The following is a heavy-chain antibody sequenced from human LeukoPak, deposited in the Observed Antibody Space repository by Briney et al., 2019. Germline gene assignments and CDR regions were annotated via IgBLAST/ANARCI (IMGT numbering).Heavy chain of an antibody. Sequence: GGSLRLSCAASGFTFSTYNMNWVRQAPGKGLEWVSHITSSSTNIYYADSVKGRFTISRDNAKNALSLQMNSLRDEDTAVYYCARGYWLPTEYYYYYGMDVWGQGTTVTVSS. D-gene: IGHD2-21*01. CDR3: ARGYWLPTEYYYYYGMDV. J-gene: IGHJ6*02. CDR2: ITSSSTNI. V-gene: IGHV3-48*02. CDR1: GFTFSTYN.